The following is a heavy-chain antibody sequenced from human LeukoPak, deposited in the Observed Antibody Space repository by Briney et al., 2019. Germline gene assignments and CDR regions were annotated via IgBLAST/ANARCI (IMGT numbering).Heavy chain of an antibody. Sequence: SQTLSLTCAISGDSVSSSSAAWHWIRQSPSRGLEWLGRTYYRSKWYNDYAESVKSRITINPDTSKNQFSLQLNSVTPEDTALYYCATGTTGTGRGLDVWGKGTTVIVSS. CDR1: GDSVSSSSAA. D-gene: IGHD1-1*01. V-gene: IGHV6-1*01. CDR2: TYYRSKWYN. J-gene: IGHJ6*04. CDR3: ATGTTGTGRGLDV.